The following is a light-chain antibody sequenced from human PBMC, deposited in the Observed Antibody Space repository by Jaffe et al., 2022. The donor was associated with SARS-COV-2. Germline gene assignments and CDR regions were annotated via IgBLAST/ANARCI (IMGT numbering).Light chain of an antibody. V-gene: IGKV1-5*03. CDR3: QQYSSYSWT. CDR2: KAS. CDR1: QSIRDW. Sequence: DIQMTQSPSTLSASVGDRVTITCRASQSIRDWLAWYQQKPGKAPEVLIHKASSLQSGVPSRFSGSGSGTEFTLTISSLQPDDFATYYCQQYSSYSWTFGQGTKVEVK. J-gene: IGKJ1*01.